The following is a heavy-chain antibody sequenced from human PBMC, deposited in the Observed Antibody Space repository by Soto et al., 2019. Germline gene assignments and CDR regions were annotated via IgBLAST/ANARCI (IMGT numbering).Heavy chain of an antibody. V-gene: IGHV1-18*01. CDR2: ISAYNGNT. J-gene: IGHJ6*02. D-gene: IGHD2-2*01. CDR3: ARTNQAADYYYYGMDV. Sequence: QVQLVQSGAEVKKPGASVKVSCKASGYTFTSYGISWVRQAPGQGLEWMGWISAYNGNTNYAQKLQGRVTMTTDTSTSKAYMELRSLGSDDTAVYYCARTNQAADYYYYGMDVWGQGTTVTVSS. CDR1: GYTFTSYG.